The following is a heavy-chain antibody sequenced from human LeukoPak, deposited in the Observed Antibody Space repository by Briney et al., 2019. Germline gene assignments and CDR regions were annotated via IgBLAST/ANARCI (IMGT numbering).Heavy chain of an antibody. CDR1: GYSFTSYW. J-gene: IGHJ4*02. CDR2: IYPGDSDT. Sequence: GASLKISCKGCGYSFTSYWIGWVRQMPGKGLEWMGIIYPGDSDTSYSPSFQGQVTISADKSISTAYLQWSSLKASDTAMYYCARHESQQLAGGCDYWGQGTLVTVSS. CDR3: ARHESQQLAGGCDY. D-gene: IGHD6-13*01. V-gene: IGHV5-51*01.